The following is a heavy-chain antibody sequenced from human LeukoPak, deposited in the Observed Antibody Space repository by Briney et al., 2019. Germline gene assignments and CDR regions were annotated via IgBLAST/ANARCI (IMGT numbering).Heavy chain of an antibody. CDR1: GFTFSGYW. J-gene: IGHJ3*02. CDR3: ARDLEI. CDR2: IKQDGSEK. V-gene: IGHV3-7*01. Sequence: GGSLRLSCVASGFTFSGYWMTWVRQPPGEGLEWVAIIKQDGSEKYYVNSVKGRFTISRDNAKNSLYLQLNILRAEDTAVYYCARDLEIWGQGTMVTVSS.